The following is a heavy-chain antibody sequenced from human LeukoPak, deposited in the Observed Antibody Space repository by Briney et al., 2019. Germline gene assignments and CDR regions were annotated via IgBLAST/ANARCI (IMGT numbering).Heavy chain of an antibody. CDR1: GFTFRNYW. CDR3: ARIGYSSSSFDY. V-gene: IGHV3-7*01. Sequence: GGSLRLSCAASGFTFRNYWMSWVRQAPGKGLEWVAKIKEDGSVKYFVDSVKGRFTISRDNAKNSVYLQMNSLRAEDTAVYYCARIGYSSSSFDYWGQGILVTVSS. D-gene: IGHD6-6*01. CDR2: IKEDGSVK. J-gene: IGHJ4*02.